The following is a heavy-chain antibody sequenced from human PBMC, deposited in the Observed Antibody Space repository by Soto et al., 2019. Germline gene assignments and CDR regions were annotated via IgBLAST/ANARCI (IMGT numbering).Heavy chain of an antibody. CDR3: AKDPKLELGAPHYYYYMDV. V-gene: IGHV3-23*01. CDR2: ISGSGGST. CDR1: GFTFSSYA. Sequence: GGSLRLSCAASGFTFSSYAMSWVRQAPGKGLEWVSAISGSGGSTYYADSVKGRFTISRDNSKNTLYLQMNSLRAEDTAVYYCAKDPKLELGAPHYYYYMDVWGKGTTVTVSS. D-gene: IGHD1-7*01. J-gene: IGHJ6*03.